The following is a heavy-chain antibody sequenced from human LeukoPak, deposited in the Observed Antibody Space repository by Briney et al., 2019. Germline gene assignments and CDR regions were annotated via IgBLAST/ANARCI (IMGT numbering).Heavy chain of an antibody. CDR1: GYTFTGYY. Sequence: ASVKVSCKASGYTFTGYYMHWVRQAPGQGLEWMGWINPNSGGTNYAQKFQGRVTMTRDTSISTAYMELSRLRSDDTAVYYCASGVYDSSGYYHTGHYYWGQGTLVTVSS. CDR2: INPNSGGT. D-gene: IGHD3-22*01. CDR3: ASGVYDSSGYYHTGHYY. V-gene: IGHV1-2*02. J-gene: IGHJ4*02.